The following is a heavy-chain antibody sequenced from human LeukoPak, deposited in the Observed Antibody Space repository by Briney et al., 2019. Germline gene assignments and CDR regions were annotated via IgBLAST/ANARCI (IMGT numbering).Heavy chain of an antibody. CDR3: ARGPYSYDSSGAFV. CDR1: GDSISSDDYY. Sequence: PSETLSLTCTVSGDSISSDDYYWSWIRQPAGKGLEWIGRISSSGSTNYNPSLKSRVTISVDTSKNQFSLKLSSVTAADTAVYFCARGPYSYDSSGAFVWGQGTMVTVSS. D-gene: IGHD3-22*01. CDR2: ISSSGST. J-gene: IGHJ3*01. V-gene: IGHV4-61*02.